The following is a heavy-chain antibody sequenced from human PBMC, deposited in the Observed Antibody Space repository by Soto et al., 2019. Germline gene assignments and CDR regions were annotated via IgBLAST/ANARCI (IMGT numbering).Heavy chain of an antibody. Sequence: QGQLQESGPELVKPSQTLSLTCTVSGGSISSGGSYWGWIRQHPGRGLEWIGYIDNSGTSYYNPSLKSRLTISVDTSNNQFSLPLRSVTAADTAVYYCARVGISGTIDAFDIWGKGTMVTVSS. D-gene: IGHD1-20*01. CDR2: IDNSGTS. CDR3: ARVGISGTIDAFDI. J-gene: IGHJ3*02. CDR1: GGSISSGGSY. V-gene: IGHV4-31*03.